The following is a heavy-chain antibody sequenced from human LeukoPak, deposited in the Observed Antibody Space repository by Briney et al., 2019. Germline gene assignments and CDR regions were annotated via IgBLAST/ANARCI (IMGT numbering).Heavy chain of an antibody. CDR2: MNPNSGNT. D-gene: IGHD3-3*01. CDR1: GYTFTSYD. Sequence: ASVKVSCKASGYTFTSYDINWVRQATGQGLEWMGWMNPNSGNTGYAQKFQGRVTITRNTSISTAYMELSSLRSEDTAVYYCARVGTSYDFWSGYYLNDCWGQRTLVTVSS. V-gene: IGHV1-8*03. CDR3: ARVGTSYDFWSGYYLNDC. J-gene: IGHJ4*01.